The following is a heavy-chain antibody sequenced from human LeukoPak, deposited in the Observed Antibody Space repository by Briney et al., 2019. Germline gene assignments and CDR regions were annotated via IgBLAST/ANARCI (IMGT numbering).Heavy chain of an antibody. CDR1: GYTFTSYG. V-gene: IGHV1-18*01. CDR3: ARGAAMWLQGYFDY. CDR2: ISAYNGNT. Sequence: PAASVKVSCKAYGYTFTSYGISWVRQAPGQGLEWMGWISAYNGNTNYAQKLQGRVTMTTDTSTSTAYMELRSLRSDDTAVYYCARGAAMWLQGYFDYWGQGTLVTVSS. J-gene: IGHJ4*02. D-gene: IGHD6-19*01.